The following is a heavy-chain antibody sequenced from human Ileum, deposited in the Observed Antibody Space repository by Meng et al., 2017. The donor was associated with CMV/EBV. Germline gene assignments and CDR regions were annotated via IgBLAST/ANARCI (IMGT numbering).Heavy chain of an antibody. CDR1: GFTFSSYG. Sequence: GESLKISCEASGFTFSSYGMHWVRQAPGKGLEWVAFVRHDGGNKYYVDSVKGRFTISRDNSKNTLYLQMNSLRAEDTAVYYCAKDPYSTSWYYFDCWGQGTLVTVSS. V-gene: IGHV3-30*02. D-gene: IGHD6-13*01. CDR2: VRHDGGNK. CDR3: AKDPYSTSWYYFDC. J-gene: IGHJ4*02.